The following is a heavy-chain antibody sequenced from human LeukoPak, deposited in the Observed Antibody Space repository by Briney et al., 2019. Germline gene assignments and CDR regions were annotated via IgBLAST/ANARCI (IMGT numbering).Heavy chain of an antibody. V-gene: IGHV3-7*01. CDR1: RFTFSSYW. D-gene: IGHD5-18*01. CDR2: IKQDGSEK. CDR3: ARDLRRGYSYGSLPYYFDY. Sequence: GGSLRLSCAASRFTFSSYWMSWVRQAPGKGLEWVANIKQDGSEKYYVDSVKGRFTISRDNAKNSLYLQMNSLRAEDTTVYYCARDLRRGYSYGSLPYYFDYWGQGTLVTVSS. J-gene: IGHJ4*02.